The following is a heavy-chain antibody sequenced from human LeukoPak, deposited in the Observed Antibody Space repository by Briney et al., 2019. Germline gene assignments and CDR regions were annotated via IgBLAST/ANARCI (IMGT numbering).Heavy chain of an antibody. Sequence: GGSLRLSCVASGLILSSYAMSWVRQAPGKGLEWVSAISGSGGSTYYADSVKGRFTISRDNSKNTLYLQMNSLRAEDTAVYYCATYYDWYWGQGTLDTVSS. J-gene: IGHJ4*02. CDR3: ATYYDWY. D-gene: IGHD3-22*01. CDR2: ISGSGGST. CDR1: GLILSSYA. V-gene: IGHV3-23*01.